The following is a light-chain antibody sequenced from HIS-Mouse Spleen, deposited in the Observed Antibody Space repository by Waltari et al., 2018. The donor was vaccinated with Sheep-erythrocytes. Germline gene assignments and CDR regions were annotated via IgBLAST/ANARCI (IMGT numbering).Light chain of an antibody. V-gene: IGLV3-25*03. Sequence: SYELTQPPSVSVSPGQTARSTCSGDALPKQYAYWYQQKPGQAPVLGIYKDSERPSGVPERFSGSSSGTTVTLTISGVQAEDEADYYCQSADSSGTYPVFGGGTKLTVL. J-gene: IGLJ2*01. CDR1: ALPKQY. CDR3: QSADSSGTYPV. CDR2: KDS.